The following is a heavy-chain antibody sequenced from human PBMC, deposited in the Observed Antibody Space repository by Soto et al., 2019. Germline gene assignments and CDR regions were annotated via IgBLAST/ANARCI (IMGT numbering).Heavy chain of an antibody. V-gene: IGHV1-18*01. J-gene: IGHJ4*02. D-gene: IGHD3-3*01. CDR2: ISAYNGNT. Sequence: GASVKVSCKASGYTFTSYGISWVRQAPGQGLEWMGWISAYNGNTNYAQKLQGRVTMTTDTSTSTAYMELRSLRSDDTAVYYCARDHTIFGVVMSYFDYWAQGTLVTVSS. CDR1: GYTFTSYG. CDR3: ARDHTIFGVVMSYFDY.